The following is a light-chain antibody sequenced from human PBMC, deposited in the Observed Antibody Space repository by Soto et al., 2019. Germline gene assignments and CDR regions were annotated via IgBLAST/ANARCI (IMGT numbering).Light chain of an antibody. CDR3: CSYTRTTALV. J-gene: IGLJ3*02. V-gene: IGLV2-14*01. CDR1: SSNVGAYNY. CDR2: EVS. Sequence: QSVLTQPASVSGSPGQSITISCTGTSSNVGAYNYVSWYQHHPGKAPKLMIYEVSDRPSGVSNRFSGSKSGNTASLTISGLADEEAADYCRCSYTRTTALVFGGGTKVTVL.